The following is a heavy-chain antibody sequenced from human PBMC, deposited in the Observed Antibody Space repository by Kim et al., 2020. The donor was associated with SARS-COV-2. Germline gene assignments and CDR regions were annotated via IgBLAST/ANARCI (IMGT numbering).Heavy chain of an antibody. CDR1: GGSISSGGYS. J-gene: IGHJ2*01. D-gene: IGHD5-12*01. CDR2: IYHSGST. V-gene: IGHV4-30-2*01. CDR3: ARGGYSGYGPNWYFDL. Sequence: SETLSLTCAVSGGSISSGGYSWSWIRQPPGKGLEWIGYIYHSGSTYYNPSLKSRVTISVDRPKNQFSLKLSSVTAADTAVYYCARGGYSGYGPNWYFDLWGRGTVDRGSS.